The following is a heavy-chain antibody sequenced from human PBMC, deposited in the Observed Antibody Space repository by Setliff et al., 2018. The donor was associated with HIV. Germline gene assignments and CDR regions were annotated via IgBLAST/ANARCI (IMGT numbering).Heavy chain of an antibody. CDR1: GFSFNNAW. J-gene: IGHJ4*02. CDR3: ARDPGITAKPFYFDC. CDR2: IKSKTHGGTT. Sequence: GGSLRLSCAASGFSFNNAWMSWVRQAPGKGLEWVGRIKSKTHGGTTDYAASVKGRFSISRDNAKNSLYLQMNGLRAEDTAVYYCARDPGITAKPFYFDCWGQGTLVTAPQ. V-gene: IGHV3-15*01. D-gene: IGHD1-20*01.